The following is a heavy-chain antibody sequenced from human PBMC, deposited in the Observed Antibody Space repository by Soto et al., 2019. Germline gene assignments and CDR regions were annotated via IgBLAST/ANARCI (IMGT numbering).Heavy chain of an antibody. CDR1: GFTFSSYG. V-gene: IGHV3-33*01. CDR2: IWYDGSNK. CDR3: ARGEPGIAVAANFGVGY. J-gene: IGHJ4*02. Sequence: GGSLRLSCAASGFTFSSYGMHWVRQAPGKGLEWVAVIWYDGSNKYYADSVKGRFTISRDNSKNTLYLQRNSLGAEETAVYYCARGEPGIAVAANFGVGYWGQGTLVTVSS. D-gene: IGHD6-19*01.